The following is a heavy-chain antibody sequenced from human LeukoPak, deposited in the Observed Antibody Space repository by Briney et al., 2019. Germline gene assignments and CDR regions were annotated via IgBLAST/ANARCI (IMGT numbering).Heavy chain of an antibody. CDR1: GYTFTSYY. V-gene: IGHV1-46*01. J-gene: IGHJ4*02. Sequence: ASVTVSCKASGYTFTSYYMHWVRQAPGQGLEWMGIINPSGGSTSYAQKFQGRVTMARDTSTSTVYMELSSLRSEDTAVYYCARSRVTTPDYWGQGTLVTVSS. D-gene: IGHD4-17*01. CDR2: INPSGGST. CDR3: ARSRVTTPDY.